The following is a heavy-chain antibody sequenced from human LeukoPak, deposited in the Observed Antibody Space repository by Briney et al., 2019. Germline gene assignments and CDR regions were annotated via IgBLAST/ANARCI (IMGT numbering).Heavy chain of an antibody. CDR1: GFTFSSYS. J-gene: IGHJ4*02. V-gene: IGHV3-21*01. D-gene: IGHD3-16*01. CDR3: ARDGGGYFFDY. CDR2: ISSSSSYI. Sequence: GGSLRLSCAASGFTFSSYSMNSVRQAPGKGLEWVSSISSSSSYIYYADPVKGRFTISRDNAKNSLYLQMNSLRAEDTAVYYCARDGGGYFFDYWGQGTLVTVSS.